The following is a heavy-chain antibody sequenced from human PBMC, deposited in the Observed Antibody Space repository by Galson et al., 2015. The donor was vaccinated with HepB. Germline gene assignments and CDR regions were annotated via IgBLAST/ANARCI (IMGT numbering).Heavy chain of an antibody. Sequence: SLRLSCAASGFTFSSYGMHWVRQAPGKGLGWVANIKQDGSEEYYVDSVKGRFTISRDNAKNSLYLQMNSLRAEDTAVYYCVKGVDVWGQGTTVTVSS. CDR1: GFTFSSYG. V-gene: IGHV3-7*01. J-gene: IGHJ6*02. CDR2: IKQDGSEE. CDR3: VKGVDV.